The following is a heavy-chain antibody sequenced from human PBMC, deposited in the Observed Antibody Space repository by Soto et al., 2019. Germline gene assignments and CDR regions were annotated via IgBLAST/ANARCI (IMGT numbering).Heavy chain of an antibody. CDR1: GFTFSSYG. Sequence: PGGSLRLSCAASGFTFSSYGMHWVRQAPGKGLEWVAVIWYDGSNKYYADSVKGRFTISRDNSKNTLYLQMNSLRAEDTAVYYCARDQTPGYSGYGGPFDYWGQGTPVTVSS. CDR3: ARDQTPGYSGYGGPFDY. J-gene: IGHJ4*02. D-gene: IGHD5-12*01. CDR2: IWYDGSNK. V-gene: IGHV3-33*01.